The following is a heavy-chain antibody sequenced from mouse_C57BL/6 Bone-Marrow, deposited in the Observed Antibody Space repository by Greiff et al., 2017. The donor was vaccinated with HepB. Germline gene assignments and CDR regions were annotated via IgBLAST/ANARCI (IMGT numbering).Heavy chain of an antibody. V-gene: IGHV1-81*01. CDR1: GYTFTSYG. CDR3: AQLKDWYFDV. Sequence: QVQLKQSGAELARPGASVKLSCKASGYTFTSYGISWVKQRTGQGLEWIGEIYPRSGNTYYNEKFKGKATLTADKSSSTAYMELRSLTSEDSAVYFCAQLKDWYFDVWGTGTTVTVSS. D-gene: IGHD1-3*01. CDR2: IYPRSGNT. J-gene: IGHJ1*03.